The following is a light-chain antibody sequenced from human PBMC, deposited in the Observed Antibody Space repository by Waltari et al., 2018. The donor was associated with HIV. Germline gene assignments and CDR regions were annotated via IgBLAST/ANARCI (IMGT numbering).Light chain of an antibody. CDR2: GNK. CDR1: SSNIGADYD. V-gene: IGLV1-40*01. CDR3: QSYDRSLSASVV. J-gene: IGLJ2*01. Sequence: QSVLTQPPSVSGAPGQRVTISCTGGSSNIGADYDVHWYQQIPGTAPKLLISGNKSRPSGGPDRCAASKSGASASLAITGLQAEDEADYFCQSYDRSLSASVVFGGGTKLTVL.